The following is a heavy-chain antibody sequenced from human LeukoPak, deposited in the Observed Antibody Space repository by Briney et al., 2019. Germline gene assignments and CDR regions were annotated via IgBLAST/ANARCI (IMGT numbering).Heavy chain of an antibody. D-gene: IGHD3-10*01. V-gene: IGHV3-33*01. CDR1: GFTFSTYG. CDR3: ARHLHYYGSGNYYYYFYAMDV. J-gene: IGHJ6*02. Sequence: GGSLRLSCAASGFTFSTYGMHWVRQAPGKGLEWVAVIWYDGSNKYYADSVKGRFTISRDNSRSTLYLQMNSLRADDTAVYYCARHLHYYGSGNYYYYFYAMDVWGQGTTVTVSS. CDR2: IWYDGSNK.